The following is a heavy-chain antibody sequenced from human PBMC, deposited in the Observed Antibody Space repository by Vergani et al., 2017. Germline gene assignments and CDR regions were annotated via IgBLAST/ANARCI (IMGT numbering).Heavy chain of an antibody. D-gene: IGHD2-15*01. CDR2: IKSKTDGGTT. CDR3: TTVGPGYCSGGSCYSA. V-gene: IGHV3-15*01. CDR1: GFTFSNAW. Sequence: EVQLVESGGGLVKPGGSLRLSCAASGFTFSNAWMSWVRQAPGKGLEWVGRIKSKTDGGTTDYAAPVKGSFTISRDDSKNTLYLQMNSLKTEDTAVYYCTTVGPGYCSGGSCYSAWGQGTLVTVSS. J-gene: IGHJ5*02.